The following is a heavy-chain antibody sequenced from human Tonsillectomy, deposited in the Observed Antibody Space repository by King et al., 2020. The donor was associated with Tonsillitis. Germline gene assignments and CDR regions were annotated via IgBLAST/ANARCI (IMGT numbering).Heavy chain of an antibody. CDR1: GYTFTDYY. J-gene: IGHJ5*01. CDR3: ARDLLEAVAVYFFAS. Sequence: LQLVQSGAEVKKPGASVRVSCKASGYTFTDYYMHWVRQAPGLGLEWMGWTNPSSGDTNYAQKFQGRVTMTRDTSISTAYMELSSLGSDDTAVYYCARDLLEAVAVYFFASWGQGTLVTVSS. D-gene: IGHD6-19*01. V-gene: IGHV1-2*02. CDR2: TNPSSGDT.